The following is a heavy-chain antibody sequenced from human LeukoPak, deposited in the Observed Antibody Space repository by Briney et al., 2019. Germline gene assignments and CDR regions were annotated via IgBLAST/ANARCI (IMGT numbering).Heavy chain of an antibody. V-gene: IGHV3-9*01. D-gene: IGHD3/OR15-3a*01. CDR2: IDWNSGSV. CDR3: VKDRNSRDLDSLDI. Sequence: GGSLRLSCAASGFMFDDYAMHWVRQAPGKGLEWVSGIDWNSGSVGYADSVKGRFILSRDNVKNSLSLQMSGLRAEDTALYYCVKDRNSRDLDSLDIWGQGTMVTVSS. CDR1: GFMFDDYA. J-gene: IGHJ3*02.